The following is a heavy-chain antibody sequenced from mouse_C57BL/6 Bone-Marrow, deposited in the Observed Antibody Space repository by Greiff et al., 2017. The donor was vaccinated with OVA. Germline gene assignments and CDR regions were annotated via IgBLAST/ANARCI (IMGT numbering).Heavy chain of an antibody. D-gene: IGHD1-1*01. J-gene: IGHJ2*01. CDR1: GYSFTGYY. V-gene: IGHV1-42*01. CDR2: INPSTGGT. Sequence: KLQQSGPELVKPGASVKISCKASGYSFTGYYMNWVKQSPEKSLEWIGEINPSTGGTTYNQKFKAKDTWTVENSSSTAYMQLKSLTSEYSAVYYCARGGYYGSSGNYWGQGTTLTVSS. CDR3: ARGGYYGSSGNY.